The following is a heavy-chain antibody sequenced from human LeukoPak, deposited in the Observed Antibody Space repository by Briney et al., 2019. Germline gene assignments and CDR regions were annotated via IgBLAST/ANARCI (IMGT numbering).Heavy chain of an antibody. CDR2: IIPIFGTA. CDR3: ASPHYYDSSGSFDY. Sequence: SVKVSCKASGYTFTSYYMHWVRQAPGQGLEWMGGIIPIFGTANYAQKFQGRVTITTDESTSTAYMELSSLRSEDTAVYYCASPHYYDSSGSFDYWGQGTLVTVSS. V-gene: IGHV1-69*05. J-gene: IGHJ4*02. D-gene: IGHD3-22*01. CDR1: GYTFTSYY.